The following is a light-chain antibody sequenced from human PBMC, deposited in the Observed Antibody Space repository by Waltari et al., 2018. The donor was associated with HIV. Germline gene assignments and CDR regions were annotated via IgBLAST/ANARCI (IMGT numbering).Light chain of an antibody. Sequence: DIHLSQSPSSLSESVGDSVTITCRASESIYPYLNWFQQTPTKAPKLIISAASNLESGVPSRFRGRGSGAVFTLSISGLQLGDFATYYCQQSRSTPLTFGAGTRVE. CDR1: ESIYPY. CDR3: QQSRSTPLT. V-gene: IGKV1-39*01. J-gene: IGKJ4*02. CDR2: AAS.